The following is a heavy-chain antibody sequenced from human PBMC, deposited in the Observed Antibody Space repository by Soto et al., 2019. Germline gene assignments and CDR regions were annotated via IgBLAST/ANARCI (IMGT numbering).Heavy chain of an antibody. J-gene: IGHJ6*02. CDR3: ARAGYSSSWSPGDYYYGMDV. CDR1: GGTFSSYA. CDR2: IIPIFGTA. D-gene: IGHD6-13*01. V-gene: IGHV1-69*01. Sequence: QVQLVQSGAEVKKPGSSVKVSCKASGGTFSSYAISWVRQAPGQGLEWMGGIIPIFGTANYAQKFQGRVTITAGESTSTAYMELSSLRSEDTAVYYCARAGYSSSWSPGDYYYGMDVWGQGTTVTVSS.